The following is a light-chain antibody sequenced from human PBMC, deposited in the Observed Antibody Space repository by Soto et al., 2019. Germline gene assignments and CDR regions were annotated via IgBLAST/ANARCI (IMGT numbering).Light chain of an antibody. CDR1: QSVPGNY. Sequence: EIVLTQSPGTLSLSLGERATLSCRASQSVPGNYLAWLQQRPGQAPRLLIHRASTRATGIPDRFSGSGSGTDFTLTISRLEPEDFAVYYCQQHPSPPWPLGQGTSVDIK. CDR2: RAS. V-gene: IGKV3-20*01. CDR3: QQHPSPPWP. J-gene: IGKJ1*01.